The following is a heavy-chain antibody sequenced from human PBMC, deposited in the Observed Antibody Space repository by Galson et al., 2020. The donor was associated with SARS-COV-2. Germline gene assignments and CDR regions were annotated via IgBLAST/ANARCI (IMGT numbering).Heavy chain of an antibody. CDR1: GGSISSGGYY. V-gene: IGHV4-31*03. J-gene: IGHJ3*02. CDR3: ARARIVVVINAFDI. Sequence: ETSETLSLTCTVSGGSISSGGYYWSWIRQHPGKGLEWIGYIYYSGSTYYNPSLKSRVTISVDTSKNQFSLKLSSVTAADTPVYYCARARIVVVINAFDIWGQGTMVTVSS. CDR2: IYYSGST. D-gene: IGHD3-22*01.